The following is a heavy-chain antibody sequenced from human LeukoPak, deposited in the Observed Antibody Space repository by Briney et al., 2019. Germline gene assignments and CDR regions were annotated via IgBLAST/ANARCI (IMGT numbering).Heavy chain of an antibody. Sequence: PGGSLRLSCAASGFTFSSYSMNWVRQAPGKGLEWVANIKQDGSEKYYVDSVKGRFTISRDNAKNSLYLQMNSLRAEDTAVYYCARDRDQLLSYFDYWGQGTLVTASS. D-gene: IGHD2-2*01. CDR3: ARDRDQLLSYFDY. J-gene: IGHJ4*02. CDR1: GFTFSSYS. V-gene: IGHV3-7*01. CDR2: IKQDGSEK.